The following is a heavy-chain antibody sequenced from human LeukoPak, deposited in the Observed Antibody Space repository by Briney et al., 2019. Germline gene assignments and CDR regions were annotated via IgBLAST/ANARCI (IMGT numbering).Heavy chain of an antibody. V-gene: IGHV4-4*02. CDR1: VGSITSGNW. Sequence: SGTLSLTCAVSVGSITSGNWWTWVRQSPGKGLDWIGEIHHGGTTNYNPSLKSRVTISVDTSKNQFSLKLSSVTAADTAVYYCARGVREVTKLQRNWGQGKLVTVSS. J-gene: IGHJ4*02. CDR3: ARGVREVTKLQRN. CDR2: IHHGGTT. D-gene: IGHD3-10*01.